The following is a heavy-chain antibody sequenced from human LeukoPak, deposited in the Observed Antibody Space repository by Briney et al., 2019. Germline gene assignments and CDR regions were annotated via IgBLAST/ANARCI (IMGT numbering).Heavy chain of an antibody. CDR3: ARGGGFGTAVATYFDY. J-gene: IGHJ4*02. CDR2: IYHSGST. Sequence: SETLSLTCAVSGGSISSGGYSWSWIRQPLGKGLEWIGYIYHSGSTYYNPSLKSRVTISVDRSKSQFSLKLSSVTAADTAVYYCARGGGFGTAVATYFDYWGQGTLVTVSS. V-gene: IGHV4-30-2*01. D-gene: IGHD6-19*01. CDR1: GGSISSGGYS.